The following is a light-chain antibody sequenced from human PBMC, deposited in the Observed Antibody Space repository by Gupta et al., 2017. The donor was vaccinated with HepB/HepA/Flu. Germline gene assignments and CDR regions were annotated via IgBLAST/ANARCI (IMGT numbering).Light chain of an antibody. V-gene: IGKV3-11*01. CDR1: QSININ. CDR3: HQRSDWPWT. J-gene: IGKJ1*01. CDR2: EIS. Sequence: EIALTQSPATLSLSPGERATLSCRASQSININLAWYQQKPGQAPSLVMYEISNRATGIPARFSGSGSGTEFALTISSLEPEDFAVYYCHQRSDWPWTFGQGTKLEMK.